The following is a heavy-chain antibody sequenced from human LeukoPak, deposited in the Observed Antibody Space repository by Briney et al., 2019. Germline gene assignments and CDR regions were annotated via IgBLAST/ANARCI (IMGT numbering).Heavy chain of an antibody. D-gene: IGHD6-19*01. CDR3: ASETVAGTFDY. V-gene: IGHV4-4*07. CDR1: GGSISGYY. CDR2: IYTSGST. Sequence: SETLSLTCTVSGGSISGYYWSWIRQPAGKGLEWIGRIYTSGSTNYNPSLKSRVTMSVDTSKNQFSLKLSSVTAADTAVYYCASETVAGTFDYWGQGTLVTVSS. J-gene: IGHJ4*02.